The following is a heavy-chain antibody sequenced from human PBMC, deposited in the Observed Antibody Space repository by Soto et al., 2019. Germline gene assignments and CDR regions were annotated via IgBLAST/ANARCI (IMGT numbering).Heavy chain of an antibody. V-gene: IGHV1-69-2*01. D-gene: IGHD3-10*01. CDR1: GFTFTDYY. CDR2: VDPEDAET. J-gene: IGHJ5*01. Sequence: GASVKVSCKVSGFTFTDYYIHWVRQAPGKGLEWMGLVDPEDAETIYAEKFQGRVTITADTSIDSAYMGLTSLTSDDTAVYYCAIGFRAPLHWFDSWGQGTLVTVSS. CDR3: AIGFRAPLHWFDS.